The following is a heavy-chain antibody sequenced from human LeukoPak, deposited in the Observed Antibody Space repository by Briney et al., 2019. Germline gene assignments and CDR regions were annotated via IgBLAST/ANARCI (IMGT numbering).Heavy chain of an antibody. CDR1: GFTFSSYS. CDR2: ISSSSSYI. CDR3: GRDVCSGGSCYHTFDY. Sequence: PGGSLRLSCAASGFTFSSYSMNWVRQAPGKGLEWVSSISSSSSYIYYADAVKSRFTISRDNAKKSLYLQMNSLRAEDTGGYYRGRDVCSGGSCYHTFDYWGQGTLVTVSS. J-gene: IGHJ4*02. D-gene: IGHD2-15*01. V-gene: IGHV3-21*01.